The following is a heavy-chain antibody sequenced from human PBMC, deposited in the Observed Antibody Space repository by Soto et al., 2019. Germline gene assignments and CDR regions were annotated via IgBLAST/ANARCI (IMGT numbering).Heavy chain of an antibody. V-gene: IGHV4-39*01. D-gene: IGHD3-9*01. J-gene: IGHJ4*02. CDR3: ARLEGLATISYYFDF. CDR2: IYYSGST. CDR1: GGSISSSNYY. Sequence: QLQLQESGPGLVKPSEALSLTCTVSGGSISSSNYYWGWIRQPPGKGLEWIGSIYYSGSTYYNPSLKSRVTISIDKSKIQFSLKLSSLTAADTAVYYCARLEGLATISYYFDFWGQGTLVTVSS.